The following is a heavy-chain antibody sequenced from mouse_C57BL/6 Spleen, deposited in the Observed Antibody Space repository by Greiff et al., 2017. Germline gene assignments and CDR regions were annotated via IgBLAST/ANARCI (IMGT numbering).Heavy chain of an antibody. CDR2: INYDGSST. D-gene: IGHD1-1*01. Sequence: EVKLVESEGGLVQPGSSMKLSCTASGFTFSDYYMAWVRQVPEKGLEWVANINYDGSSTYYLDSLKSRFIISRDNAKNILYLQMSSLKSEDTATYYCARDRYYYGRYAMDYWGQGTSVTVSS. V-gene: IGHV5-16*01. CDR1: GFTFSDYY. CDR3: ARDRYYYGRYAMDY. J-gene: IGHJ4*01.